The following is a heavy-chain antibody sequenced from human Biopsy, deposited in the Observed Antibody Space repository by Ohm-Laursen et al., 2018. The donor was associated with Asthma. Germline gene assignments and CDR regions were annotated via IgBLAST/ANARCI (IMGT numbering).Heavy chain of an antibody. CDR2: SDHRGNT. D-gene: IGHD3-3*01. V-gene: IGHV4-34*01. CDR3: ARGPEWSGLDI. J-gene: IGHJ6*02. CDR1: GLSSSAYY. Sequence: SDTLSLTCCMYGLSSSAYYWTCIRQTPGKGLEWIGESDHRGNTNTNATLKSRVTISKAKSANEFSLKMKSVTAADTAIYYCARGPEWSGLDIWGQGTTVTVSS.